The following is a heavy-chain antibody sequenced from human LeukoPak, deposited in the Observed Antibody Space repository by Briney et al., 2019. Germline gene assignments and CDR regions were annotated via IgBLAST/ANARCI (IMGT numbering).Heavy chain of an antibody. CDR1: GGTFSSYA. D-gene: IGHD2-2*01. V-gene: IGHV1-69*10. CDR2: IIPILGIA. CDR3: AREYIVVVPAAIYYYGMDV. J-gene: IGHJ6*02. Sequence: GASVKVSCKASGGTFSSYAISWVRQAPGQGLEWMGGIIPILGIANYAQKFQGRVTITADKSTSTAYMELSSLRSEDTAVYYCAREYIVVVPAAIYYYGMDVWGQGTTVTVSS.